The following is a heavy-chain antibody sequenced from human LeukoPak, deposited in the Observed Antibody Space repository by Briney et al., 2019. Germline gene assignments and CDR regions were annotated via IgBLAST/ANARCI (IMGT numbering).Heavy chain of an antibody. CDR3: ARRYDFWSGYPPPDAFDI. Sequence: PSETLSLTCTVSGGSISSSSYYWGWIRQPPGKGLEWIGSIYYSGSTYYNPSLKSRVTISVDTSKNQFSLKLSSVTAADTAVYYCARRYDFWSGYPPPDAFDIWGQGTMVTVSS. D-gene: IGHD3-3*01. J-gene: IGHJ3*02. CDR1: GGSISSSSYY. CDR2: IYYSGST. V-gene: IGHV4-39*01.